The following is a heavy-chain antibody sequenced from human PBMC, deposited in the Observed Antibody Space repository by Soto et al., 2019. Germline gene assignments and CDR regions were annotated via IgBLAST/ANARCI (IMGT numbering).Heavy chain of an antibody. CDR1: GFTFSSYD. Sequence: PGGSLRLSCAASGFTFSSYDMHWVRQATGKGLEWVSAIGTAGDTYYPGSVKGRFTISRENAKNSLYLQMNSLRAEDTAVYYCARALPAPYDSSEYFDYWGQGTLVTVSS. CDR3: ARALPAPYDSSEYFDY. J-gene: IGHJ4*02. CDR2: IGTAGDT. D-gene: IGHD3-22*01. V-gene: IGHV3-13*01.